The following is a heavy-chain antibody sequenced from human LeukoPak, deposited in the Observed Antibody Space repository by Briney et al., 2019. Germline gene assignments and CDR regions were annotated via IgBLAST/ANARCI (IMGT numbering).Heavy chain of an antibody. CDR1: GYTFTSYA. Sequence: GASVKVSCKASGYTFTSYAMHWVRQAPGQRLEWMGWINAGNGNTKYSQKFQGRVTITRDTSASTAYMELSSLRSEDTAVYYCARDHYGSGSYYLTYGMDVWGQGTTVTVSS. V-gene: IGHV1-3*01. CDR3: ARDHYGSGSYYLTYGMDV. CDR2: INAGNGNT. D-gene: IGHD3-10*01. J-gene: IGHJ6*02.